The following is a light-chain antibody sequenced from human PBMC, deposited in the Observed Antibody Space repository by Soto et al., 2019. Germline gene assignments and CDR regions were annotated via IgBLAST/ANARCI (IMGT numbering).Light chain of an antibody. CDR2: GAS. CDR1: QSVSSSY. Sequence: EIVLTQSPGTLYLSPGERATLSCRASQSVSSSYLAWYQQKPGQAPRILIYGASSRATGIPDRFSGSGSGTVFTLTISRLEPEDFSVYYCQQYGSSPYTFGQGTKLEIK. CDR3: QQYGSSPYT. V-gene: IGKV3-20*01. J-gene: IGKJ2*01.